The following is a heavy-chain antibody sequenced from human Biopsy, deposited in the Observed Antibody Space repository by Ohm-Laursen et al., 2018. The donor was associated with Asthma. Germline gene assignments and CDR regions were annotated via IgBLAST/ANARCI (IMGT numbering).Heavy chain of an antibody. CDR2: THYSGST. J-gene: IGHJ4*02. CDR1: GASIRGSGSY. D-gene: IGHD5-12*01. CDR3: ASPVNRAFGGYEWAAVFDY. V-gene: IGHV4-39*01. Sequence: SQTLSLTCSASGASIRGSGSYWAWIRQAPGKGPEWIGTTHYSGSTFYKPSLRSRVTMSLDTSTNQFSLRLRSVTATDTAVYYCASPVNRAFGGYEWAAVFDYWGQGILVTVSS.